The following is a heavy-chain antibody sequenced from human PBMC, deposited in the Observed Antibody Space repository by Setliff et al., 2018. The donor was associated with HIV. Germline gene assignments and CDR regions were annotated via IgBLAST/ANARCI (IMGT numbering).Heavy chain of an antibody. CDR2: ISPYNGIT. D-gene: IGHD5-12*01. CDR3: ARGMGYVGYDWGLPWAPFDS. J-gene: IGHJ4*02. Sequence: ASVKVSCKASGYSFTSHGLHWVRQAPGQGLEWVGWISPYNGITNYAQNLQGRVTIITDTSTSTAYMELRSLTSDDTAVYFCARGMGYVGYDWGLPWAPFDSWGQGTQVTVS. CDR1: GYSFTSHG. V-gene: IGHV1-18*01.